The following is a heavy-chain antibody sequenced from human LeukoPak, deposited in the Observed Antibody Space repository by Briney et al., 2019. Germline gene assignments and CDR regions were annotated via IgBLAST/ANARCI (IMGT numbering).Heavy chain of an antibody. CDR2: INPNSGGT. Sequence: ASVKVSCKASGYTFTAYYMHWVRHAPGQGLEWMGWINPNSGGTSFAQKFQGRVTMTRDTSISTAYMELSSLRSDDTAVYHCARYQLLSKSFDYWGQGTLVTVSS. D-gene: IGHD2-2*01. J-gene: IGHJ4*02. V-gene: IGHV1-2*02. CDR1: GYTFTAYY. CDR3: ARYQLLSKSFDY.